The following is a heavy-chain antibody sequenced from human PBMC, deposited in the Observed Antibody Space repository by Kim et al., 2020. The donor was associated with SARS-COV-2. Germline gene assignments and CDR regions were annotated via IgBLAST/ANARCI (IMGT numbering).Heavy chain of an antibody. V-gene: IGHV3-30*18. D-gene: IGHD5-12*01. Sequence: GGSLRLSCAASGFTFSSYGMHWVRQAPGKGLEWVAVISYDGSNKYYADSVKGRFTISRDNSKNTLYLQMNSLRAEDTAVYYCAKDRSSGYDSPCDYWGQG. CDR1: GFTFSSYG. CDR3: AKDRSSGYDSPCDY. CDR2: ISYDGSNK. J-gene: IGHJ4*02.